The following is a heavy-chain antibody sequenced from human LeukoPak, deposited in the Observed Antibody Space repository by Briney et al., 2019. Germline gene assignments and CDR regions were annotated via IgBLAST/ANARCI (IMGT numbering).Heavy chain of an antibody. V-gene: IGHV3-53*01. D-gene: IGHD3-3*01. CDR2: IYMDGST. CDR1: GFTVSSNY. Sequence: PGGSLRLSCAASGFTVSSNYMNWVRQAPGKGLEWVSVIYMDGSTKYADSVKGRFTISRDNSKNTLYLQVNSLRAEDTAVYYCARDYEVEGCHYYCGMDVWGQGTTVTVSS. J-gene: IGHJ6*02. CDR3: ARDYEVEGCHYYCGMDV.